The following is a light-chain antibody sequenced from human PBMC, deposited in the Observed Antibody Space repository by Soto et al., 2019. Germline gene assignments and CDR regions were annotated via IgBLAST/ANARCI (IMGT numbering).Light chain of an antibody. J-gene: IGLJ2*01. V-gene: IGLV2-8*01. CDR1: SSDVGGYDY. CDR3: SSYAGSNRLV. CDR2: EVS. Sequence: QSALTQPPSASGSPGQSVTISCTGTSSDVGGYDYVSWYQQHPGKAPKLMIFEVSKRPSGVPDRFSGSKSGNTASLTVSGLKAEDEADYYCSSYAGSNRLVFGGGTKLTVL.